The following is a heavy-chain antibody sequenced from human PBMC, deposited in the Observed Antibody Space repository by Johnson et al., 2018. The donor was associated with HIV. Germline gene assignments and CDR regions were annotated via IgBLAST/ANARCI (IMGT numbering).Heavy chain of an antibody. V-gene: IGHV3-23*04. CDR2: INWNGGST. CDR1: GFTFSSYA. D-gene: IGHD6-19*01. J-gene: IGHJ3*02. Sequence: VQLVESGGGLIQPGGSLRLSCAASGFTFSSYAMSWVRQAPGKGLEWVSGINWNGGSTGYADSVKGRFTISRDNSKNTLYLQMNSLGAGDTAVYYCARDQSNGWNRGAFDIWGQGTVVTVSS. CDR3: ARDQSNGWNRGAFDI.